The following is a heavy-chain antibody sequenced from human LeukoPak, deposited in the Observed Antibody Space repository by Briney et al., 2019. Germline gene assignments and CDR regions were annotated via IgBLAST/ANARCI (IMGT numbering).Heavy chain of an antibody. CDR1: GYTFSGYY. CDR3: ARFYSTKLYYYYGMDV. V-gene: IGHV1-46*04. J-gene: IGHJ6*02. D-gene: IGHD2-2*01. CDR2: INPSGGST. Sequence: ASVKVSGKGSGYTFSGYYMHWVRQAPGQGLEWVGIINPSGGSTSYAQKLQGRVTMTRDTSTSTVYMELSSLRSEDTAVYYSARFYSTKLYYYYGMDVWGQGTTVIVSS.